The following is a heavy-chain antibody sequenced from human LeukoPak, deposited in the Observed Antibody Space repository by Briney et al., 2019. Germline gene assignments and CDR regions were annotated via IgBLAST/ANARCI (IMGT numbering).Heavy chain of an antibody. Sequence: ASVKVSCKASGYTFTSYYMHWVRQAPGQGLEWMGIIIPSGGSTSYAQKFQGRVTMTRDTSTSTVYMEPSSLRSEDTAVYYCARPAYDFGFDPWGQGTLVTVSS. CDR2: IIPSGGST. D-gene: IGHD3/OR15-3a*01. CDR3: ARPAYDFGFDP. V-gene: IGHV1-46*01. CDR1: GYTFTSYY. J-gene: IGHJ5*02.